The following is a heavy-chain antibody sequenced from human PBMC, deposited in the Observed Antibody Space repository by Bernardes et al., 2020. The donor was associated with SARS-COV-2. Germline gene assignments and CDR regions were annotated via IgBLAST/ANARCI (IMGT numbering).Heavy chain of an antibody. Sequence: GGSLRLSCAASGFTFSSYGMHWVRQAPGKGLEWVAVISYDGSNKYYADSVKGRFTISRDNSKNTLYLQMNSLRAEDTAVYYCALLTGLLLDPIDYWGQGTLVTVSS. J-gene: IGHJ4*02. CDR3: ALLTGLLLDPIDY. CDR2: ISYDGSNK. V-gene: IGHV3-30*03. CDR1: GFTFSSYG. D-gene: IGHD3-3*01.